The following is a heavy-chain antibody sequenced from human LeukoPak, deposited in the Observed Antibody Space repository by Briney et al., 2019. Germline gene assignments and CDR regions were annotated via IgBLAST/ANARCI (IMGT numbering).Heavy chain of an antibody. CDR2: ITSDGSRT. J-gene: IGHJ4*02. CDR1: GFTFSTYW. Sequence: GGSLRLSCAASGFTFSTYWMHWVRQTPGKGLVWVSLITSDGSRTIYADSVKGRFTISRDNAKNTPYQQMNSLRAEDTAVYYCVRDGSGTTPFDYWGQGTLVTVSS. D-gene: IGHD1-1*01. V-gene: IGHV3-74*01. CDR3: VRDGSGTTPFDY.